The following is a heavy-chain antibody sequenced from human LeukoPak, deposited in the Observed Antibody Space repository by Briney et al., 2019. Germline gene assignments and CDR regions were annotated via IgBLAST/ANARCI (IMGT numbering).Heavy chain of an antibody. J-gene: IGHJ4*02. D-gene: IGHD3-10*01. V-gene: IGHV3-23*01. CDR1: GFTFSSYA. CDR2: ISGSGGST. Sequence: PGGSLRLSCAASGFTFSSYAMSWVRQAPGKGLEWVSAISGSGGSTYYANPVKGRFTISRDNSKNTLYLQMNSLRAEDTAVYYCAKESSWFGELFLGYFDYWGQGTLVTVSS. CDR3: AKESSWFGELFLGYFDY.